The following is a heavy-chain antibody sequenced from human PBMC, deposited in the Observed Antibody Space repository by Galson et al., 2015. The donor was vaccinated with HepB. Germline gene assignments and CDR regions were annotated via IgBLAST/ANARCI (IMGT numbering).Heavy chain of an antibody. D-gene: IGHD5-24*01. V-gene: IGHV3-48*02. Sequence: SLRLSCAASGFTFSAYRMNWVRQAPGKGLEWVSHISSSSGMINYADSVKGRFTISRDNAQKSLYLQMNSLRDEDTAVYYCARGSEMSPWGQGTLVTVSS. J-gene: IGHJ4*02. CDR3: ARGSEMSP. CDR2: ISSSSGMI. CDR1: GFTFSAYR.